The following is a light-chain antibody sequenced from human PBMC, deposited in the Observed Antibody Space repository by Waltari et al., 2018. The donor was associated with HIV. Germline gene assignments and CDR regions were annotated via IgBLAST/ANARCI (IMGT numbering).Light chain of an antibody. Sequence: QSALTQPASVSGSPGQSITISCTGTSSDVGAYDYVSWYQQHPDKVPKRLIYDVYNRPSRISNRFSGSKSGNTASLTISGLQAEDEAHYYCASFTSGRLNVFGTGTKVTVL. CDR1: SSDVGAYDY. V-gene: IGLV2-14*03. J-gene: IGLJ1*01. CDR3: ASFTSGRLNV. CDR2: DVY.